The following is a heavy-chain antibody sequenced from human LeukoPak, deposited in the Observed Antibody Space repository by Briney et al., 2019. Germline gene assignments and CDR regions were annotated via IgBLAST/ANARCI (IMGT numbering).Heavy chain of an antibody. V-gene: IGHV3-11*04. Sequence: GGSLRLSCAASGFTFSDYYMSWIRQAPGKGLEWVSYISSSGSTIYYADSVKGRFTISRDNAKNSLYLQMNSLRAEDTAVYYCARDLIRYYYDSSAYYFDYWGQGTLVTVSS. CDR2: ISSSGSTI. CDR1: GFTFSDYY. J-gene: IGHJ4*02. CDR3: ARDLIRYYYDSSAYYFDY. D-gene: IGHD3-22*01.